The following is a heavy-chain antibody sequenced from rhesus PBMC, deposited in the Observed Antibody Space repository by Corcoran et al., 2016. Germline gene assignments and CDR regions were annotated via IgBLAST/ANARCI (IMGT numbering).Heavy chain of an antibody. CDR3: ASGSWEYCTGSGCYVPYYFDY. D-gene: IGHD2-21*01. CDR1: GGSISSSY. J-gene: IGHJ4*01. CDR2: IYGSGSST. V-gene: IGHV4-169*02. Sequence: QLQLQESGPGLVKPSETLSVTCAVSGGSISSSYWSWIRQAPGKGLEWIGYIYGSGSSTNYNPSRKSRVTLAVDTAKKQLSLKLSAGTAADTAVYYCASGSWEYCTGSGCYVPYYFDYWGQGVLVTVSS.